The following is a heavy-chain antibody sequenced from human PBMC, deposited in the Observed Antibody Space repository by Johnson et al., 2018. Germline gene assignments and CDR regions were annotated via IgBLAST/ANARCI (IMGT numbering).Heavy chain of an antibody. CDR3: ARARMPYGDYLEYFQH. CDR1: EFTFSTYG. Sequence: QVQLVQSGGGVVQXGRSXRLXCAASEFTFSTYGMHWVRQAPGKGLEWVAVIWYDGSNKYYADSVKGRFTISRDNSQNTLYLQMKSLRAEDTAVYYCARARMPYGDYLEYFQHWGQGTLVTVSS. D-gene: IGHD4-17*01. CDR2: IWYDGSNK. J-gene: IGHJ1*01. V-gene: IGHV3-33*01.